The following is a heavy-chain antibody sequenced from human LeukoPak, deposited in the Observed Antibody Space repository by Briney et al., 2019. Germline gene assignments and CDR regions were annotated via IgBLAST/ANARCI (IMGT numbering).Heavy chain of an antibody. D-gene: IGHD6-19*01. CDR1: GFTFSSHW. J-gene: IGHJ4*02. Sequence: GGSLRLSCAASGFTFSSHWMHWVRQAPGKGLVWVSRISADVSVTTYADSVKGRFTISRDNAKNILYLQMNSLRAEDTAVYYCARAHLAVAGRTADYWGQGTLVTVSS. CDR3: ARAHLAVAGRTADY. CDR2: ISADVSVT. V-gene: IGHV3-74*01.